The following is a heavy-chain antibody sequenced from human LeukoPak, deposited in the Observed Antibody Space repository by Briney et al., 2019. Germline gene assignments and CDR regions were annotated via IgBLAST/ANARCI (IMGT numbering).Heavy chain of an antibody. V-gene: IGHV1-18*01. CDR1: GYTFTSYG. J-gene: IGHJ4*02. Sequence: ASVKVSCKASGYTFTSYGISWVRQAPGQGLEWMGWISAYNGNTNYAQKLQGRVTMTTDTSTSTAYMELRSLRSDDTAVYYCARAHNYDFWSGYHKGQTDYWGQGTLVTVSS. CDR2: ISAYNGNT. CDR3: ARAHNYDFWSGYHKGQTDY. D-gene: IGHD3-3*01.